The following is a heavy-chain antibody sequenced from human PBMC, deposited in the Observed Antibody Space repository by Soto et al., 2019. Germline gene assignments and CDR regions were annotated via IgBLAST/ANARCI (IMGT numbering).Heavy chain of an antibody. Sequence: SDTLSLTCAVSGGSISSSNWWSWVRQPPGKGLEWIWEIYHSGSTNYTPSLKSRVTISVDKSNNQFSLKLSSVTAADTAVYYCARDRDAGGYASNWFDXWGQGTLVTVSX. J-gene: IGHJ5*02. CDR3: ARDRDAGGYASNWFDX. D-gene: IGHD3-22*01. CDR1: GGSISSSNW. CDR2: IYHSGST. V-gene: IGHV4-4*02.